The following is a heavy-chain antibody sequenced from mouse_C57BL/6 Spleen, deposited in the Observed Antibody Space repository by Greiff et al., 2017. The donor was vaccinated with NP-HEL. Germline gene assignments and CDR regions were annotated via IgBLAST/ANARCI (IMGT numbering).Heavy chain of an antibody. J-gene: IGHJ1*03. D-gene: IGHD2-3*01. CDR1: GFSLTSYG. CDR2: IWSGGST. V-gene: IGHV2-2*01. CDR3: ARPDGYYRYFDV. Sequence: VQLQESGPGLVQPSQSLSITCTVSGFSLTSYGVHWVRQSPGKGLAWLGVIWSGGSTDYNAAFISRLRISKYNSKSQVFFKMNSLQADDTAIYYCARPDGYYRYFDVWGTGTTVTVSS.